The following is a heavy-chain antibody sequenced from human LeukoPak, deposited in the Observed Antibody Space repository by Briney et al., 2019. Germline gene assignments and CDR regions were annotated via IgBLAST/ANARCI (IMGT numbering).Heavy chain of an antibody. V-gene: IGHV3-23*01. Sequence: GGSLRLSCAASGFTFSSYAMSWVRQAPGKGLEWVSAISGSGGSTYYAGSVKGRFTISRDNSKNTLYLQMNSLRAEDTAVYYCAKDVNDYSNSPTFDYWGRGTLVTVSS. J-gene: IGHJ4*02. CDR1: GFTFSSYA. CDR2: ISGSGGST. D-gene: IGHD4-11*01. CDR3: AKDVNDYSNSPTFDY.